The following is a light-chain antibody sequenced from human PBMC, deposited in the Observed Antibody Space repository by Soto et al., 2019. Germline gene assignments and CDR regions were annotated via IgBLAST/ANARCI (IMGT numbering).Light chain of an antibody. CDR1: TSDIGGYKY. Sequence: QSALTQPPAVSGSPGQSVTISCTGTTSDIGGYKYVSWYQQLPGKAPKLMIFDVTKRPSGVPDRFSGSNSGNTASLTISGLQAEDEAIYCCSYARTTHVFGTGTKVTVL. CDR2: DVT. V-gene: IGLV2-11*01. J-gene: IGLJ1*01. CDR3: CSYARTTHV.